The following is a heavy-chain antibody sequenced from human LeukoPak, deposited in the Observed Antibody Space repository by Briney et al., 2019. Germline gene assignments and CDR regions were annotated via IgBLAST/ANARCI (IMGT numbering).Heavy chain of an antibody. Sequence: GASVKVSCKASGYTFTGYYMHWVRQAPGQGLEWMGWINPNSGGTNYAQKFQGRVTMTRDTSISTAYMELSRLRSDDTAVYYCARDQVSRYYDFWSGYYPTPYAVFDYWGQGTLVTVSS. CDR3: ARDQVSRYYDFWSGYYPTPYAVFDY. CDR1: GYTFTGYY. CDR2: INPNSGGT. D-gene: IGHD3-3*01. V-gene: IGHV1-2*02. J-gene: IGHJ4*02.